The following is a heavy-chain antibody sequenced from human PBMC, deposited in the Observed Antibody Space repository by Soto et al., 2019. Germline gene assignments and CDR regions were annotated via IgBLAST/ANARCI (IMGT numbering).Heavy chain of an antibody. V-gene: IGHV3-48*01. CDR1: GFTFSSYS. CDR2: ISTSSSTI. CDR3: ARGDKNYYYYYMDV. J-gene: IGHJ6*03. Sequence: GGSLRLSCAASGFTFSSYSMNWVRQAPGKGLEWVSYISTSSSTIYYGDSLKGRFTISRDNAKNSLYLQMNSLRAEDTAVYYCARGDKNYYYYYMDVWGKGTTLTVSS.